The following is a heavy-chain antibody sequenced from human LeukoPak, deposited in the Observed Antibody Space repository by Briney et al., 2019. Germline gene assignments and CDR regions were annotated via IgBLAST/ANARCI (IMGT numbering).Heavy chain of an antibody. CDR3: ARGANWGDYYYYYMDV. CDR1: GHTFTSYD. CDR2: MNPNSGNT. D-gene: IGHD7-27*01. V-gene: IGHV1-8*01. Sequence: ASVKVSCKASGHTFTSYDINWVRQATGQGLEWMGWMNPNSGNTGCAQKFQGRVTMTRNTSISTAYMELSSLRSEDTAVYYCARGANWGDYYYYYMDVWGKGTTVTVSS. J-gene: IGHJ6*03.